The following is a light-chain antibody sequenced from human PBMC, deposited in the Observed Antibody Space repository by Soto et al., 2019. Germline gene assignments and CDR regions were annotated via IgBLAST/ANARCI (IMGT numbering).Light chain of an antibody. V-gene: IGKV3-11*01. Sequence: SVLPHSNATLSFAPVERYTLSCRYSQSVSSYLAWYPQKPGQAPRLLIYAASNRATGIPARFSGSGSGTDFTLTIRSLEPEDFAVYYCQQSSNWPWTSCGQGHKGDI. CDR3: QQSSNWPWTS. CDR2: AAS. J-gene: IGKJ1*01. CDR1: QSVSSY.